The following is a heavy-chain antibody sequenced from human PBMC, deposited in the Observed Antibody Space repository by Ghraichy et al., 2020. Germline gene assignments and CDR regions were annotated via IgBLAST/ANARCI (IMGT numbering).Heavy chain of an antibody. CDR2: MKQDGSET. CDR1: GFTSSNCW. V-gene: IGHV3-7*01. CDR3: VRWDFPFNF. D-gene: IGHD1-26*01. J-gene: IGHJ4*02. Sequence: GESLNISCADSGFTSSNCWMSWIRQAPGKGLGWVAQMKQDGSETYYVDSVKGRFTVSRDNARNSLYLQMNSLRDDDTAIYYCVRWDFPFNFWGQGTLVTVSS.